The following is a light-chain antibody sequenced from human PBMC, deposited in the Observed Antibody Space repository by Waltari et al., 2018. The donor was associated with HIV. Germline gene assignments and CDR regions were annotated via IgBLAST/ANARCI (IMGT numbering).Light chain of an antibody. V-gene: IGLV2-14*01. CDR2: EVT. J-gene: IGLJ1*01. CDR3: DSYTPQSFHV. Sequence: QSALTQPASVSGSPGQSITISCTGTNSDVGGYNYVSWYQQHPGQAPRLIMFEVTKRPPGISTRFSGPKSGNSASLTISGLQSEDEADYYCDSYTPQSFHVFGSGTRVTVL. CDR1: NSDVGGYNY.